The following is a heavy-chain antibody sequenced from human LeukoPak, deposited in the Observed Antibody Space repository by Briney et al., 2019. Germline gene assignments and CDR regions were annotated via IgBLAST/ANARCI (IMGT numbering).Heavy chain of an antibody. V-gene: IGHV3-74*01. CDR3: ARSSRGALDI. Sequence: PGGSLRLSCAASGFTFSTYWMHWVRQDPGKGLLWVSLVFGDGSVTTYADSVRGRFTVSRDNAKNTLYLQMNSLSAEDTAVYYCARSSRGALDIWGRGIMVTVSS. J-gene: IGHJ3*02. CDR1: GFTFSTYW. CDR2: VFGDGSVT. D-gene: IGHD6-13*01.